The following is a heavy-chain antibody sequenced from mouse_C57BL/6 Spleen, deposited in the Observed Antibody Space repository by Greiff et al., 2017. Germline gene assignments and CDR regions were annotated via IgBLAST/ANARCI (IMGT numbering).Heavy chain of an antibody. CDR2: INPSNGGT. D-gene: IGHD2-5*01. CDR1: GYTFTSYW. CDR3: ARGGAYYSNYVDY. Sequence: QVQLQQSGTELVKPGASVKLSCKASGYTFTSYWMHWVKQRPGQGLEWIGNINPSNGGTNYNEKFKSKATLTVDKSSSTAYMQLSSLTSEDSAVYYCARGGAYYSNYVDYWGQGTTLTVSS. V-gene: IGHV1-53*01. J-gene: IGHJ2*01.